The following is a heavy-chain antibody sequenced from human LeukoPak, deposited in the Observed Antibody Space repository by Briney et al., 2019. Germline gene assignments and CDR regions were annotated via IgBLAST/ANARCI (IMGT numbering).Heavy chain of an antibody. J-gene: IGHJ1*01. V-gene: IGHV4-30-4*02. CDR1: GGSISSGNYY. CDR2: IYYSGST. Sequence: SETLSLTCTVSGGSISSGNYYWSWIRQPPGKGLEWVGCIYYSGSTYYNPSLKSRVTISVDTSKNQFSLKLSSVTAADTAVYYCARGSEGHWGQGTLVTVSS. CDR3: ARGSEGH.